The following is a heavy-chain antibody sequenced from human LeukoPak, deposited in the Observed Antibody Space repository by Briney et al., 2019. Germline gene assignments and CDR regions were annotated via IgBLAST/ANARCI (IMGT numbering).Heavy chain of an antibody. V-gene: IGHV3-23*01. Sequence: PGGPLRLSCVASGITFSNYAVSWVRQAPEKGLDWVSVISGSAHKIRYADSVKGRFTISRDNSENIVYLQMNSLRAEDTAVYYCARGGSGRDYWGQGTLVTVSS. CDR3: ARGGSGRDY. CDR2: ISGSAHKI. CDR1: GITFSNYA. D-gene: IGHD2-15*01. J-gene: IGHJ4*02.